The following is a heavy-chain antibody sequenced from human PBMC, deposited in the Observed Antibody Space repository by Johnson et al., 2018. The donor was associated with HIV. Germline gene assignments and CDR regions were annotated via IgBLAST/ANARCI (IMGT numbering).Heavy chain of an antibody. V-gene: IGHV3-53*01. CDR3: TCPNFWSGQSVNDAFDI. D-gene: IGHD3-3*01. J-gene: IGHJ3*02. CDR2: IYSGGIT. Sequence: VQLVESGGGLIQPGGSLRLSCVASGFTVTSNYMSWVRQAPGKGLEWVSIIYSGGITYYTDSVKGRFTISRDNSKNALYLQMNSLRAEDTAVYYCTCPNFWSGQSVNDAFDIWGQGTMVTVSS. CDR1: GFTVTSNY.